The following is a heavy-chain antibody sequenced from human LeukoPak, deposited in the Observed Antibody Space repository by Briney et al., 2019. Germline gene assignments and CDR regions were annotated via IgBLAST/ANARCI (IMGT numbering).Heavy chain of an antibody. CDR2: ISYDGSNK. CDR3: AKVSSGWFFLYFDY. CDR1: GFAFSSYG. D-gene: IGHD6-19*01. Sequence: GGSLRLSCAASGFAFSSYGMHWVRQAPGKGLEWVAVISYDGSNKYYADSVKGRFTISRDNSKNTLYLQMNSLRAEDTAVYYCAKVSSGWFFLYFDYWGQGTLVTVSS. J-gene: IGHJ4*02. V-gene: IGHV3-30*18.